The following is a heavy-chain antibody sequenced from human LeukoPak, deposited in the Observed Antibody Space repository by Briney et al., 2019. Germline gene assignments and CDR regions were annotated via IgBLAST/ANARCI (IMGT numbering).Heavy chain of an antibody. Sequence: GWALRLSCEASGFTFSKYWMRLVRQAPGKGLECVANIAEDGSEKYYVDSVKGRITISRDNAKNTLYLQMNSLRVDDTAVYYCGRGRSMNDWGQGTLVTVSS. D-gene: IGHD5-24*01. CDR2: IAEDGSEK. CDR3: GRGRSMND. V-gene: IGHV3-7*01. CDR1: GFTFSKYW. J-gene: IGHJ4*02.